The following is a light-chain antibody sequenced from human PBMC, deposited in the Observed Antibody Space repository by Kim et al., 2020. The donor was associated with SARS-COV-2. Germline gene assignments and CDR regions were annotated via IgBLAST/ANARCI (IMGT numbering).Light chain of an antibody. CDR3: NSRDSSTNHLV. Sequence: SSELTQDPAVSVALGQTVTITCQGDSLRNYYASWYQQKPGQAPVVVIYGKNNRLSGIPDRFSGSTSGDTASLTITGAQAEDEADYYCNSRDSSTNHLVFG. J-gene: IGLJ2*01. CDR1: SLRNYY. V-gene: IGLV3-19*01. CDR2: GKN.